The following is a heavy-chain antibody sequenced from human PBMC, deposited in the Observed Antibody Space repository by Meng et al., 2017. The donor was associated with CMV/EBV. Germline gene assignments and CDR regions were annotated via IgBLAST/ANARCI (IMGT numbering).Heavy chain of an antibody. D-gene: IGHD1-26*01. Sequence: GESLKISCAASGFTFSSYAMSWVRQAPGKGLEWVSAISGSGGRTYYADSVKGRFTISRDNSKNTLYLQMNSLRAEDTAVYYCAKVGAVAGSYESPFGYWGQGTLVTVSS. CDR1: GFTFSSYA. J-gene: IGHJ4*02. CDR3: AKVGAVAGSYESPFGY. CDR2: ISGSGGRT. V-gene: IGHV3-23*01.